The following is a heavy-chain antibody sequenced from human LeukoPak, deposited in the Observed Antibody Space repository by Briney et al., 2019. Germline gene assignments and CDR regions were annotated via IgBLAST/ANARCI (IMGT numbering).Heavy chain of an antibody. CDR1: GGSISSSGSY. D-gene: IGHD6-6*01. Sequence: SETLSLICTVSGGSISSSGSYWGWIRQPPGKGLEWIGNIYYSGSTYYNPSLKSRVTISVDTSKNQFSLRLSSVTAADTAVYYCAREYSSSSGRRAFDFWGQGTMVTVSS. J-gene: IGHJ3*01. V-gene: IGHV4-39*01. CDR3: AREYSSSSGRRAFDF. CDR2: IYYSGST.